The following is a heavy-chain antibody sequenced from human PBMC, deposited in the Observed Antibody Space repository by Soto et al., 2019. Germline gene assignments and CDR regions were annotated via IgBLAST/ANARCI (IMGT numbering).Heavy chain of an antibody. CDR3: ARDTRVETTLMAGFQG. CDR2: IWYDGSNK. Sequence: QVQLVESGGGVVQPGRSLRLSCAGSGFSFSNYGMHWVRQAPGKGLEWVALIWYDGSNKYYADSVKGRFTISRDNSKNTLYLQMSSLSNEDTAVYYCARDTRVETTLMAGFQGGGKGTLVTVAS. J-gene: IGHJ1*01. CDR1: GFSFSNYG. V-gene: IGHV3-33*01. D-gene: IGHD2-2*01.